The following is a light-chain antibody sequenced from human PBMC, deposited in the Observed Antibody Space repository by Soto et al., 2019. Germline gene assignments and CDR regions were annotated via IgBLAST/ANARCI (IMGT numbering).Light chain of an antibody. J-gene: IGKJ1*01. V-gene: IGKV1-5*01. CDR1: QDINRW. CDR3: QQFSLYWA. CDR2: NAD. Sequence: DIQMTQSPSTLSASLGDRVTITCRASQDINRWLAWYQQKPGKAPKILIYNADTLESGVPSRFSGSGYGTEFTLTISSLQPDDFATYYCQQFSLYWAFGQGTKV.